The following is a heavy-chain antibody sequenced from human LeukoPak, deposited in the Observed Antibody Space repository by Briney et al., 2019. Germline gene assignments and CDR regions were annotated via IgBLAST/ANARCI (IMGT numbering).Heavy chain of an antibody. V-gene: IGHV3-11*01. CDR2: ISSSGSTI. Sequence: GYYWSWIRQHPGKGLEWVSYISSSGSTIYYADSVKGRFTISRDNAKNSLYLQMNSLRAEDTAVYYCARSSGSYGYFDYWGQGTLVTVSS. D-gene: IGHD1-26*01. CDR3: ARSSGSYGYFDY. CDR1: GYY. J-gene: IGHJ4*02.